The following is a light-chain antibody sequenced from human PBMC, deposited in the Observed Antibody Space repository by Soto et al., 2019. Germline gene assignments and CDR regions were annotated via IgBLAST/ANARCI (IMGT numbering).Light chain of an antibody. V-gene: IGKV1-5*01. CDR2: DAS. J-gene: IGKJ2*01. CDR1: QSISSW. CDR3: QQYNSNWNT. Sequence: DIQMTQSPSTLSASIGDRVTITCRASQSISSWLAWYQQKPGQAPKLLIYDASSLGSGVPSRFSGSGSGTEFSLTISSLQPDDFATYYCQQYNSNWNTFGQGTKLEIK.